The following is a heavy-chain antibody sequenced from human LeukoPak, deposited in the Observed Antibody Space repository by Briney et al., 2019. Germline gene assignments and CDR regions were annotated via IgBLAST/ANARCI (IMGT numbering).Heavy chain of an antibody. J-gene: IGHJ4*02. CDR1: GFTFSSYA. V-gene: IGHV3-30*04. CDR2: ISYDGSNK. Sequence: GRSLRLSCAASGFTFSSYAMHWVRQAPGKGLEWVAVISYDGSNKYYADSVKGRFTISRDNSKNTLYLQMNNLRAEDTAVYYCARDGLAYCGGDCPFGDYWGQGTLVTASS. CDR3: ARDGLAYCGGDCPFGDY. D-gene: IGHD2-21*02.